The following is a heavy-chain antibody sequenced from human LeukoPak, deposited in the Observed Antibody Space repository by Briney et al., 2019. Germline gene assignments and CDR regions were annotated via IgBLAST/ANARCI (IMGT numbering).Heavy chain of an antibody. CDR1: EFIFSRYA. CDR3: ERDPDPQHSSGWYFQH. J-gene: IGHJ1*01. CDR2: ISYDGGNK. D-gene: IGHD6-19*01. V-gene: IGHV3-30-3*01. Sequence: PGGSLRLSCAASEFIFSRYAMHWVRQAPGKGLEWVAFISYDGGNKYYADSVMGRFTISRDNSKNTLYLQMNSLRAEDTAVYYCERDPDPQHSSGWYFQHWGQGTLVTVSS.